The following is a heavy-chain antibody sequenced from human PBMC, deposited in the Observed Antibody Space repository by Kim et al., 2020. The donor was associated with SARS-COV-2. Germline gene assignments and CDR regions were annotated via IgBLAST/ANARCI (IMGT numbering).Heavy chain of an antibody. V-gene: IGHV3-66*03. D-gene: IGHD5-18*01. J-gene: IGHJ5*01. CDR3: AREEFAMVTYDS. Sequence: TYYPDSVKGRFTVSRDIVNNTLHLQMNSLRPEDTALYFCAREEFAMVTYDSWGQGALVTVSS. CDR2: T.